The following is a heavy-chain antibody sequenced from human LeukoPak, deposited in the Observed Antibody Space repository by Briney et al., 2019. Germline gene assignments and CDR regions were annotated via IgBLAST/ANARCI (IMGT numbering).Heavy chain of an antibody. D-gene: IGHD4-23*01. V-gene: IGHV3-7*03. CDR1: GFTFSSYW. Sequence: PGGSLRLSCAASGFTFSSYWMSWVRQAPGKGLEWVANIKQDGSEKYYVDSVKGRFTISRDNSKNTLYLQMNSLRAEDTAVYYCAKDLLEGEKDYGGNSVHDYWGQGTLVTVSS. CDR3: AKDLLEGEKDYGGNSVHDY. J-gene: IGHJ4*02. CDR2: IKQDGSEK.